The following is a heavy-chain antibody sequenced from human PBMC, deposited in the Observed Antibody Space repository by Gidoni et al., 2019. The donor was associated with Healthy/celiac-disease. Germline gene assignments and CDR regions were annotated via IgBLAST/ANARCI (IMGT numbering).Heavy chain of an antibody. CDR3: ARGYTVTSYFDY. CDR1: GCIFDDYG. CDR2: INWNGGST. Sequence: EVQLVESGGGVVRPGGSRRLSCAASGCIFDDYGMGWVRQAPGKGLEWVSGINWNGGSTGYADSVKGRFTISRDNAKNSLYLQMNSLRAEDTALYYCARGYTVTSYFDYWGQGTLVTVSS. J-gene: IGHJ4*02. V-gene: IGHV3-20*04. D-gene: IGHD4-17*01.